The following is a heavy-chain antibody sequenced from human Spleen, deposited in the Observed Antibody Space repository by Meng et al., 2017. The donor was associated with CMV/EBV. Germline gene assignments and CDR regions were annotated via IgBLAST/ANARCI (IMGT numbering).Heavy chain of an antibody. CDR1: GFTFSSYW. D-gene: IGHD3-10*01. CDR2: INSDGSST. V-gene: IGHV3-74*01. Sequence: ASGFTFSSYWMHWVRPAPGKGLVWVSRINSDGSSTSYADSVKGRFTISRDNAKNTLYLQMNSLRAEDTAVYYCASGSGSYYKGLLDYWGQGTLVTVSS. J-gene: IGHJ4*02. CDR3: ASGSGSYYKGLLDY.